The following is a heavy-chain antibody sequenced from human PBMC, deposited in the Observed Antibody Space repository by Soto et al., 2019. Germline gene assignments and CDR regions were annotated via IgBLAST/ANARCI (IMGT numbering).Heavy chain of an antibody. Sequence: GASVKVSCKASGYTFSGYYMHWVRQAPGQGLEWMGGIIPIFGTANYAQKFQGRVTITADESTSIAYMDLSSLRSEDTAVYYCARVNCSGGSCYLTANAFDIWGQGTMVTVSS. CDR1: GYTFSGYY. J-gene: IGHJ3*02. CDR2: IIPIFGTA. D-gene: IGHD2-15*01. CDR3: ARVNCSGGSCYLTANAFDI. V-gene: IGHV1-69*13.